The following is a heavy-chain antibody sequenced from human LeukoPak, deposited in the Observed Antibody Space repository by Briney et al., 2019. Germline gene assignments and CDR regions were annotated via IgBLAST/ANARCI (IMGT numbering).Heavy chain of an antibody. CDR3: AREAETPLLWFGELYGHNWFDP. V-gene: IGHV1-2*02. Sequence: ASVKVSCKASGYTFTGYYMHWVRQAPGQGLEWMGWINPNSGGTNYAQKFQDRVTMTRDTSISTAYMELSRLRSDDTAVYYCAREAETPLLWFGELYGHNWFDPWGQGTLVTVSS. CDR2: INPNSGGT. J-gene: IGHJ5*02. D-gene: IGHD3-10*01. CDR1: GYTFTGYY.